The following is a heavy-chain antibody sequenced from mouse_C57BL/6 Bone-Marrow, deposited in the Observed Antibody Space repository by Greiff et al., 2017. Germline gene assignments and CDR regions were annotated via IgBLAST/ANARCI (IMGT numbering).Heavy chain of an antibody. CDR1: GYTFTSYA. V-gene: IGHV1-85*01. Sequence: QVQLQQSGPELVKPGASVKLSCKASGYTFTSYAINWVKQRPGQGLEWIGWIYPRDGSTKYNEKFKGKATLTVDTSSSTAYMELCSLTSEDSSVYFGARDYGSSDWCFDVWGTGTTVTVSA. J-gene: IGHJ1*03. CDR2: IYPRDGST. CDR3: ARDYGSSDWCFDV. D-gene: IGHD1-1*01.